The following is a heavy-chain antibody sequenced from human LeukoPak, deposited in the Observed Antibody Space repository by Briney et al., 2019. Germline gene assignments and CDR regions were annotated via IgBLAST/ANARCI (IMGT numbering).Heavy chain of an antibody. V-gene: IGHV1-58*01. Sequence: GASVKVSCKASGFTFTSSAVQWVRQARGQRLEWIGWIVVGSGNTNYAQKFQERVTITRDMSTSTAYMELSSLRSEDTAVYYCAAETAVAANNWFDPWGQGTLVTVSS. D-gene: IGHD6-19*01. CDR3: AAETAVAANNWFDP. J-gene: IGHJ5*02. CDR2: IVVGSGNT. CDR1: GFTFTSSA.